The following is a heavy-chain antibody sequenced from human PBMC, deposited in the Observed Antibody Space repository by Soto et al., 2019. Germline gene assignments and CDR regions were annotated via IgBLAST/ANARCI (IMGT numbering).Heavy chain of an antibody. D-gene: IGHD2-2*01. CDR3: ARDGGKDIVVVPAAEAFDY. V-gene: IGHV1-69*01. CDR2: IIPIFGTA. CDR1: GGTFSSYA. Sequence: VQLVQSGAEVKKPGSSVKVSCKASGGTFSSYAISWVRQAPGQGLEWMGGIIPIFGTANYAQKFQGRVTITADESTSTAYMELSSLRSEDTAVYYCARDGGKDIVVVPAAEAFDYWGQGTLVTVSS. J-gene: IGHJ4*02.